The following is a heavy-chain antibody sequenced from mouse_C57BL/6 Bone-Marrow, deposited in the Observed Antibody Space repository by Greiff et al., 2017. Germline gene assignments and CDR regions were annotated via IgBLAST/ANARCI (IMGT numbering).Heavy chain of an antibody. CDR1: GFTFSSYA. V-gene: IGHV5-4*03. Sequence: EVKLMESGGGLVKPGGSLKLSCAASGFTFSSYAMSWVRQTPEKRLEWVATISDGGSYTYYPDNVKGRFTISRDNAKNNLYLQMSHLKSEDTAMYYCARAWDYYGRLFAYWGQGTLVTVSA. CDR2: ISDGGSYT. CDR3: ARAWDYYGRLFAY. J-gene: IGHJ3*01. D-gene: IGHD1-1*01.